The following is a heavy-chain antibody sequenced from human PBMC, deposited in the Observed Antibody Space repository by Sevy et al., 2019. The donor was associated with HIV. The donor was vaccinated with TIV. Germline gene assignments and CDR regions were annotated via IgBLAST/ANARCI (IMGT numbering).Heavy chain of an antibody. Sequence: SETLSITCTVSGGSVSSGSYYWSWIRQPPGKGLEWIGYIYYSGSTNYNPSLKSRVTISVDTSKNQFSLKLSSVTAADTAVYYCASSTSYYYYYGIDVWGQGTTVTVSS. V-gene: IGHV4-61*01. CDR2: IYYSGST. J-gene: IGHJ6*02. CDR3: ASSTSYYYYYGIDV. CDR1: GGSVSSGSYY.